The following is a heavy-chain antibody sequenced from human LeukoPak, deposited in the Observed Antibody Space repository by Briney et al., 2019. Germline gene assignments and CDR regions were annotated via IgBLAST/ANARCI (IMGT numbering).Heavy chain of an antibody. CDR1: GFTFSNYG. Sequence: PGGSLRLSCAASGFTFSNYGMNWVRQAPGKGLEWVSSISSTSSYIYYADSVKGRFTISRDNAKNSLYLQMNSLRAEDTAVYHCARSSGSFFEADYWGQGTLVTVSS. J-gene: IGHJ4*02. D-gene: IGHD1-26*01. CDR2: ISSTSSYI. CDR3: ARSSGSFFEADY. V-gene: IGHV3-21*01.